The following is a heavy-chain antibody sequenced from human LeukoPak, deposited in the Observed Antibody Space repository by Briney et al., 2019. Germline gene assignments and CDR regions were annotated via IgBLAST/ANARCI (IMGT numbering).Heavy chain of an antibody. D-gene: IGHD6-13*01. J-gene: IGHJ3*02. V-gene: IGHV3-11*01. CDR1: GFTFSDYY. CDR3: ASRGYSSSWSENAFDI. CDR2: ISSSGSTI. Sequence: GGSLRLSCAASGFTFSDYYMSWIRQAPGKGLEWVSYISSSGSTIYYADSVKGRFTISRDNAKNSLYLQMNSLRAEDTAVYYCASRGYSSSWSENAFDIWGQGTMVTVSS.